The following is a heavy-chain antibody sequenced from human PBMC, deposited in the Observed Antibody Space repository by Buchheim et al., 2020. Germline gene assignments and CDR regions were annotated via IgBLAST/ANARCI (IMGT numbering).Heavy chain of an antibody. J-gene: IGHJ4*02. D-gene: IGHD3-22*01. CDR3: ARLYYDSSGYCLDY. Sequence: EVQLVESGGGLVQPGGSLRLSCAASGFTFSSYSMNWVRQAPGKGLEWVSYISSSSSTIYYAASVKGRFTIPRDNAKNSLYLQMNSLRAEDTAVYYCARLYYDSSGYCLDYWGQGTL. CDR1: GFTFSSYS. V-gene: IGHV3-48*01. CDR2: ISSSSSTI.